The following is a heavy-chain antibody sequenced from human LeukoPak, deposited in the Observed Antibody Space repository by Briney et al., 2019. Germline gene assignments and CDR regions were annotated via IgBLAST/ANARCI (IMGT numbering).Heavy chain of an antibody. J-gene: IGHJ6*02. CDR1: GFTFSHFW. CDR2: INTDGTKT. CDR3: ARGNYYVMDV. Sequence: GGSLRLSCAASGFTFSHFWMHWVRQAPGKGPVWVSIINTDGTKTSYADSVKGRFTISRDNAKNTLYLQMNSLRADDTAVYYCARGNYYVMDVWGQGTTVAVSS. V-gene: IGHV3-74*01.